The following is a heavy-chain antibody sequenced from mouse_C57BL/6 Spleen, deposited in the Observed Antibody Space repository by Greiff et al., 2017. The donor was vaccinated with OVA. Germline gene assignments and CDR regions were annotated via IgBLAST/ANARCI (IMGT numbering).Heavy chain of an antibody. V-gene: IGHV1-61*01. J-gene: IGHJ1*03. CDR3: ARSVYYGSGGYFEV. CDR1: GYTFTSYW. Sequence: VQLQQPGAELVRPGSSVKLSCKASGYTFTSYWMDWVKQRPGQGLEWIGNIYPSDSETHYTQKFKDKATLTVDKSSSTAYMQLSSLTSEDSAVYYCARSVYYGSGGYFEVWGTGTTVTVSS. D-gene: IGHD1-1*01. CDR2: IYPSDSET.